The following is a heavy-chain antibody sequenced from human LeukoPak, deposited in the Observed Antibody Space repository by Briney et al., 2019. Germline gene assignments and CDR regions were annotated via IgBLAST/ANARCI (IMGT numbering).Heavy chain of an antibody. CDR1: GGSFSGYY. CDR2: INHSGST. D-gene: IGHD3-10*01. V-gene: IGHV4-34*01. J-gene: IGHJ4*02. CDR3: ARAIMVRGVIIRFYFDY. Sequence: SETLSLTCAVYGGSFSGYYWSWIRQPPGKGLEWIGEINHSGSTNYNPSLKSRVTISVDTSKNQFSLKLSSVTAADTAVYYCARAIMVRGVIIRFYFDYWGQGTLVTVSS.